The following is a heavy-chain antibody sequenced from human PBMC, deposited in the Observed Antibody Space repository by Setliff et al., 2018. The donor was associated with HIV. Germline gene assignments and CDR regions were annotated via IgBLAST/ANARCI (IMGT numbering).Heavy chain of an antibody. D-gene: IGHD3-22*01. J-gene: IGHJ3*02. CDR1: GDSVSGYY. V-gene: IGHV4-4*07. CDR2: VHNSAGS. Sequence: PSETLSLTCAVSGDSVSGYYWSWIRQPAGRGLEWIGRVHNSAGSNYNPSLKSRVTMSADTAKNQLSLKLTAVSAADTAVYYCARDRIEVLADSPHDVFDIWGRGIMVTVSS. CDR3: ARDRIEVLADSPHDVFDI.